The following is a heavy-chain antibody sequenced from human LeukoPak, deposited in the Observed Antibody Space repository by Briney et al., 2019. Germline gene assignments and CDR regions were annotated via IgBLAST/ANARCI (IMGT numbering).Heavy chain of an antibody. D-gene: IGHD3-22*01. V-gene: IGHV1-18*01. CDR1: GYTFTSYG. J-gene: IGHJ4*02. Sequence: ASVKVSCKASGYTFTSYGISWVRQAPGQGLEWMGWISAYNGNTNYAQKLQGRVAMTRDTSISTAYMELSSLRSEDTAVYYCARGLGDYYDTSDYYYAVPAHWGQGTLVTVSS. CDR3: ARGLGDYYDTSDYYYAVPAH. CDR2: ISAYNGNT.